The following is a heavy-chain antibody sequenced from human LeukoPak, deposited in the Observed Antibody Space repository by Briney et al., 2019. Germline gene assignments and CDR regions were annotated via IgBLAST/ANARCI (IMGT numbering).Heavy chain of an antibody. CDR2: IWYDGSNK. CDR3: ARDVYSGSYYFDY. J-gene: IGHJ4*02. Sequence: GGSLRLSCAASGFTFSSYGMHWVRQAAGKGLEWVAVIWYDGSNKYYADSVKGRFTISRDNSKNTLYLQMNSLRAEDTAVYYCARDVYSGSYYFDYWGQGTLVTVSS. D-gene: IGHD1-26*01. V-gene: IGHV3-33*01. CDR1: GFTFSSYG.